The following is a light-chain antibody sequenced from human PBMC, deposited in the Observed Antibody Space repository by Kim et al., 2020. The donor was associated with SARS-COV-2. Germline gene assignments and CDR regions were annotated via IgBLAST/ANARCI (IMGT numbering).Light chain of an antibody. CDR1: QDITKS. Sequence: ASVADIITITCQPIQDITKSFNWFQQKPEKAPQPLIYDASELERSAPSRFSGSGSGTHFTFTINNLQPEDFAMYYCQQYDHLPLTFGGGTKVDIK. V-gene: IGKV1-33*01. CDR3: QQYDHLPLT. J-gene: IGKJ4*01. CDR2: DAS.